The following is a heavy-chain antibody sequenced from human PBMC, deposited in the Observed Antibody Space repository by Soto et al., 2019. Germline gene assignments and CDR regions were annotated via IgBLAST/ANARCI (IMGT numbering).Heavy chain of an antibody. D-gene: IGHD3-9*01. CDR1: GFTFSSYE. Sequence: GGSLRLSCAASGFTFSSYEMNWVRQAPGKGLEWVSYISSSGSTIYYADSVKGRFTISRDNAKNSLYLQMNSLRAEDTAVYYCARTLRRYDILTGYYYFDYWGQGTLVTVSS. V-gene: IGHV3-48*03. CDR2: ISSSGSTI. CDR3: ARTLRRYDILTGYYYFDY. J-gene: IGHJ4*02.